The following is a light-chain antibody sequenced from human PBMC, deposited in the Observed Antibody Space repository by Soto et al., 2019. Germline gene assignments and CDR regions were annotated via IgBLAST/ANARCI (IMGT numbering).Light chain of an antibody. CDR2: GAS. J-gene: IGKJ1*01. Sequence: EIVLTQSPGTLSLSPGERATLSCRASQSVSSSYLAWYQQKPGQAPRLLIYGASSRATGIPGRFSGSGSGKDLTLTISRLEPEDFAVYYCQQYGSSSWTFGQGTKVEIK. CDR3: QQYGSSSWT. CDR1: QSVSSSY. V-gene: IGKV3-20*01.